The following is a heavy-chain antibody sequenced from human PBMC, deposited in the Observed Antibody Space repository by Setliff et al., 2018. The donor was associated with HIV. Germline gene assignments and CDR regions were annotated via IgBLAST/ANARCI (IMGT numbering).Heavy chain of an antibody. V-gene: IGHV4-59*12. Sequence: SETLSLTCAVYGGSFSSYFWNWIRLPPGKGLEWIGYIFYSGSTNYNPSLKRRVTISVDTSKNQFSLNLSSVTAADTAVYYCARDRMPMASWVPDKWGQGTLVTVSS. CDR3: ARDRMPMASWVPDK. CDR2: IFYSGST. CDR1: GGSFSSYF. J-gene: IGHJ4*02. D-gene: IGHD2-2*01.